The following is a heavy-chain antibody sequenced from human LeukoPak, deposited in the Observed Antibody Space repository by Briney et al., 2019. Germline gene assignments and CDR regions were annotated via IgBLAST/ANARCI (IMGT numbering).Heavy chain of an antibody. CDR1: GGSISNTDSY. D-gene: IGHD5/OR15-5a*01. CDR2: ISYSGNT. J-gene: IGHJ6*02. V-gene: IGHV4-30-4*01. Sequence: SETLSLTCTVSGGSISNTDSYWNWIRQPPGKGLEWIGFISYSGNTYSTPSLESRLTISIDTAKNQFSLSLSSVTAADTAVYFCAREIVSSYYYNGMDVWGQGTTVTVSS. CDR3: AREIVSSYYYNGMDV.